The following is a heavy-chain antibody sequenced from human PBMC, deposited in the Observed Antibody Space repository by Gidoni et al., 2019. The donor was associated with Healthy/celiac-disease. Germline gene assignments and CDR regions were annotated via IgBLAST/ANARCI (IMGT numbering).Heavy chain of an antibody. Sequence: QVQLQESGPGLVKPSETLSLTCTVSGGSISSYYWSWIRQPPGKGLEWIGYIYYSGSPNYKPSLKSRVTISVDTSKNQFSLKLSSVTAADTAVYYCARAAVVPNWFDPWGQGTLVTVSS. CDR1: GGSISSYY. D-gene: IGHD2-15*01. V-gene: IGHV4-59*01. CDR2: IYYSGSP. J-gene: IGHJ5*02. CDR3: ARAAVVPNWFDP.